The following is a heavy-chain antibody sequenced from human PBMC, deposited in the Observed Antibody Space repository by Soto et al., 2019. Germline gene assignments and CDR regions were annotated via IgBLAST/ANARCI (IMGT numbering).Heavy chain of an antibody. D-gene: IGHD2-15*01. J-gene: IGHJ2*01. V-gene: IGHV3-73*01. CDR2: IRIKANSYAT. CDR3: TRSQEEDCSGGSCYSGLWYFDL. Sequence: GGSRRRSWAASGFTFSCSGMHWVRQASGKGLGWVGRIRIKANSYATAYAASVKGRFTISRDDSKNTAYLQMNSLKTEDTAVYYCTRSQEEDCSGGSCYSGLWYFDLWGRGTLVTVSS. CDR1: GFTFSCSG.